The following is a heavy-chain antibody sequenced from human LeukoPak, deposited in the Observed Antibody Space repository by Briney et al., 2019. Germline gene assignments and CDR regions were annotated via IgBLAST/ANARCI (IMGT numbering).Heavy chain of an antibody. CDR3: AKAERFSGTKTPDY. J-gene: IGHJ4*02. CDR2: IKQDGSEK. CDR1: GFTFSSYW. V-gene: IGHV3-7*03. Sequence: GGSLRLSCAASGFTFSSYWMSWVRQAPGKGLEWVANIKQDGSEKYYVDSVKGRFTISRDNAKNSLYLQMNSLRAEDTAVYYCAKAERFSGTKTPDYWGQGTLVTVSS. D-gene: IGHD1-26*01.